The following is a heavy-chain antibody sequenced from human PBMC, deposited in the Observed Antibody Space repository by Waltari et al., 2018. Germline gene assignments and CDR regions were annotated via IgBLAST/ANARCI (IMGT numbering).Heavy chain of an antibody. CDR3: ARDPPKGIVATTSPSLDY. V-gene: IGHV4-38-2*02. CDR2: IYHSGST. D-gene: IGHD5-12*01. Sequence: QVQLQESGPGLVKPSETLSLTCAVSGYSISSGYYWGWIRQPPGKGLEWIGSIYHSGSTYYNPSLKSRVTISVDTSKNQFSLKLSSVTAADTAVYYCARDPPKGIVATTSPSLDYWGQGTLVTVSS. CDR1: GYSISSGYY. J-gene: IGHJ4*02.